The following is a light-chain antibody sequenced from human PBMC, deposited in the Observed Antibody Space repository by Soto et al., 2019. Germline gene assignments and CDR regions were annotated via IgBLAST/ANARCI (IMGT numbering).Light chain of an antibody. J-gene: IGKJ4*01. CDR2: DAS. CDR1: QSVSTY. V-gene: IGKV3-11*01. CDR3: QQRSNLPLT. Sequence: EIVLTQSPATLSLSPGERATLSCRPSQSVSTYLAWYQQKPGQAPRLLIYDASNRATGIPARFSGSGSGTDFTLTISSLEPEDFAVYCCQQRSNLPLTFGGGTKVEIK.